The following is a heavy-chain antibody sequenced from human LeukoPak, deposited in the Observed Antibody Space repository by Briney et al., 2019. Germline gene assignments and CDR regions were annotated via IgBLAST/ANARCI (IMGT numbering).Heavy chain of an antibody. D-gene: IGHD6-13*01. CDR2: VNPNSGKT. CDR1: GYTFTRYD. V-gene: IGHV1-8*01. CDR3: ARGAGVAALSTLDY. Sequence: ASVKVSCKASGYTFTRYDINWVRQATGQGVEWMGWVNPNSGKTGYAHKSQGRVTMTRNTSISTAYMELSSLRPEDTAVYYWARGAGVAALSTLDYWGQGTLVTVSS. J-gene: IGHJ4*02.